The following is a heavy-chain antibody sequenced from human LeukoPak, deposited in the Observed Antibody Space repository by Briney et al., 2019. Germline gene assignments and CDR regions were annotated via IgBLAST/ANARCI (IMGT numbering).Heavy chain of an antibody. J-gene: IGHJ4*02. CDR3: ASFPSQVGATADY. CDR2: IYYSGST. Sequence: SETLSLTCAVYGGSFSGYYWSWIRQPPGKGLEWIGYIYYSGSTNYNPSLKSRVTISVDTSKNQFSLKLSSVTAADTAVYYCASFPSQVGATADYWGQGALVTVSS. V-gene: IGHV4-59*01. D-gene: IGHD1-26*01. CDR1: GGSFSGYY.